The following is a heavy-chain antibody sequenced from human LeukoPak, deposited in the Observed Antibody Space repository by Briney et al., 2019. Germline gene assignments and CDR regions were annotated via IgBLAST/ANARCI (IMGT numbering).Heavy chain of an antibody. CDR1: GYTFTSYD. D-gene: IGHD3-10*01. J-gene: IGHJ5*02. CDR3: ARGVLLSWSNWFDP. V-gene: IGHV1-8*03. CDR2: MNPNSGNT. Sequence: ASVKVSCKASGYTFTSYDINWARQATGQGLEWMGWMNPNSGNTGYAQKFQGRVTITRNTSISTAYMELSSLRSEDTAVYYCARGVLLSWSNWFDPWGQGTLVTVSS.